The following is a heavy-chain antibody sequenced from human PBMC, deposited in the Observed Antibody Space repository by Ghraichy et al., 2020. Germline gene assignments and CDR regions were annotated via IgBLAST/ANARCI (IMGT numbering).Heavy chain of an antibody. V-gene: IGHV3-48*02. CDR3: ARASRVVRFYYYDGMDV. CDR2: ITSSGRTI. J-gene: IGHJ6*04. D-gene: IGHD4-23*01. Sequence: GGSLRLSCVGSGFTFSSYSMNWVRQSPEKGLEWVSYITSSGRTISYADSVKGRFTISRDNAQNSLYLQMNSLRDDDTGVDYCARASRVVRFYYYDGMDVWGKGTTVTV. CDR1: GFTFSSYS.